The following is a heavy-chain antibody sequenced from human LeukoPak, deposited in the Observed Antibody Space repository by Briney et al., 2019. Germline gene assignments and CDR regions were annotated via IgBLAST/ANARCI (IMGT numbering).Heavy chain of an antibody. V-gene: IGHV1-3*01. D-gene: IGHD1-26*01. J-gene: IGHJ4*02. CDR2: ISAGNGNT. Sequence: ASVKVSCKASGYTFTSYAIHWVRQAPGQRLEWMGWISAGNGNTKYSQNFQGSVTFISNTSATTAFMELSSLRSEDAAVYYCARDSGSGSNDYWGQGTLVTVSS. CDR1: GYTFTSYA. CDR3: ARDSGSGSNDY.